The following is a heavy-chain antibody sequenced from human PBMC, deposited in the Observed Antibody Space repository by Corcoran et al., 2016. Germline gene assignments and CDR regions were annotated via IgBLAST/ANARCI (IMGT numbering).Heavy chain of an antibody. CDR1: GGSFSGYY. Sequence: QVQLQQWGAGLLKPSETLSLTCAVYGGSFSGYYWSWIRQPPGKGLEWIGEINHRGSNNYNPSLKNRVTISVDPSKNKFSLKLSPVTAADTAVYYCARDDYDFWSGYEPRNYYYYGMDVCGQGTTFTVSS. J-gene: IGHJ6*02. CDR2: INHRGSN. V-gene: IGHV4-34*01. CDR3: ARDDYDFWSGYEPRNYYYYGMDV. D-gene: IGHD3-3*01.